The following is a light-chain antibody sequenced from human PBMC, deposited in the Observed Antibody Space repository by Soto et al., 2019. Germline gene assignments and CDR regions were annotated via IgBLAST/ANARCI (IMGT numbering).Light chain of an antibody. V-gene: IGKV1-5*03. CDR3: QQYNTYPLT. CDR2: KAS. Sequence: DIQMTQSPSTLSASVGDRVTITCRASQSISTWLAWYQQKAGKAPKLLIYKASSLEGGVPSRFIGSGSGTEFNITISSLQPDDFATYYCQQYNTYPLTFGGGTTVDIK. CDR1: QSISTW. J-gene: IGKJ4*01.